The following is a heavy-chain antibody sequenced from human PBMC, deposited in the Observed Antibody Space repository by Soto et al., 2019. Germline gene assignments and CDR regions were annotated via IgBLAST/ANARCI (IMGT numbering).Heavy chain of an antibody. CDR2: ISSNGGST. CDR1: GFTFSGYA. D-gene: IGHD3-10*01. CDR3: VKDRRITMVRGVPRFPFDY. V-gene: IGHV3-64D*08. J-gene: IGHJ4*02. Sequence: GGSLRLSCAAAGFTFSGYAMHWVRQAPGKGLEYVSAISSNGGSTYYADSVKGRFTISRDNSKNTLYLQMSSLRAEDTAVYYCVKDRRITMVRGVPRFPFDYWGQGTLVTVSS.